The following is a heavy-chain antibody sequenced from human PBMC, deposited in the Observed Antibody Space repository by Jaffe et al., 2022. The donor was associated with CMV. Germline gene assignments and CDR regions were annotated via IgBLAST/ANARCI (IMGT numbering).Heavy chain of an antibody. D-gene: IGHD4-17*01. Sequence: QVQLVESGGGVVQPGRSLRLSCAASGFTFSSYGMHWVRQAPGKGLEWVAVIWYDGSNKYYADSVKGRFTISRDNSKNTLYLQMNSLRAEDTAVYYCARGDYGAEFDYWGQGTLVTVSS. CDR2: IWYDGSNK. CDR1: GFTFSSYG. V-gene: IGHV3-33*01. CDR3: ARGDYGAEFDY. J-gene: IGHJ4*02.